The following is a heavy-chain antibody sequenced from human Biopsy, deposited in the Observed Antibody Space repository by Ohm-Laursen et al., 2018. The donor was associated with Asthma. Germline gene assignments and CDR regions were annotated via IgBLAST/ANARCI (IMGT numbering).Heavy chain of an antibody. J-gene: IGHJ4*02. Sequence: LSLTCAASGFTFSSFGMHWVRQAPGKGLEWVACISYDGSNKYYADSVKGRSTISRDNSKNTLYLQMNSLRAEDTAVYYCSREEPTSGWYQGSILRWGQGTLVAVSS. CDR2: ISYDGSNK. CDR3: SREEPTSGWYQGSILR. CDR1: GFTFSSFG. D-gene: IGHD6-19*01. V-gene: IGHV3-30*03.